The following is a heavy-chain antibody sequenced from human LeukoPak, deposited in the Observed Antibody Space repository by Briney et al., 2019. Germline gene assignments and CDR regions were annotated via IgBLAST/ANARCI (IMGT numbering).Heavy chain of an antibody. CDR1: GGSISSSSYY. D-gene: IGHD3-3*01. CDR3: ARVPHYDFTPYYMDV. V-gene: IGHV4-39*07. CDR2: IYYSGST. Sequence: PSETLSLTCTVSGGSISSSSYYWGWIRQPPGKGLEWIGSIYYSGSTYYNPSLKSRVTISVDTSKNQFSLKLSSVTAADTAVYYCARVPHYDFTPYYMDVWGKGTTVTVSS. J-gene: IGHJ6*03.